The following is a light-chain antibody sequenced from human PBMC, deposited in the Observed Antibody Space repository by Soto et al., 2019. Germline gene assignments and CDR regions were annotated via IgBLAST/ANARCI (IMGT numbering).Light chain of an antibody. Sequence: EIVLTQSPGTLSLSPGERATLSCRASQSVSSSYLAWYQQKVGQAPRLLMYGASTRATGIPDRFSGSGSGTDFTLTISRLEPEDFAAYYCQQYGSSPPLTFGGGTKVEIK. CDR2: GAS. CDR1: QSVSSSY. J-gene: IGKJ4*01. V-gene: IGKV3-20*01. CDR3: QQYGSSPPLT.